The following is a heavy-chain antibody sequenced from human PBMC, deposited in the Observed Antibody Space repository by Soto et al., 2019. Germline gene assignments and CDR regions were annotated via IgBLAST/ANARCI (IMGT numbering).Heavy chain of an antibody. CDR3: AKTEGIVLVVAVIDQFGMDV. CDR1: GFTFSNCG. V-gene: IGHV3-30*18. Sequence: QVQLVESGGGVVQPGRSLRLSCAASGFTFSNCGMHWVRQAPGKGLEWVAVISYDGSNKYYADSVKGRFTISRDNFKNTVFLEMNSLRAEDTSVYYCAKTEGIVLVVAVIDQFGMDVWGQGTTVIVSS. J-gene: IGHJ6*02. D-gene: IGHD2-15*01. CDR2: ISYDGSNK.